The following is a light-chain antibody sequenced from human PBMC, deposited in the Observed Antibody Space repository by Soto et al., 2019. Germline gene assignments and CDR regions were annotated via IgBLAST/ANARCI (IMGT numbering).Light chain of an antibody. CDR3: QQYNSYS. Sequence: DIKMTQSPSTLPASVGDRVTITCRASQSISSWLAWYQQKPGTAPKVLIYHASNLQSGVPSRFSGGGSGTEFTLTISSLQPDDFATYYCQQYNSYSFGQGTKVDIK. CDR1: QSISSW. CDR2: HAS. V-gene: IGKV1-5*01. J-gene: IGKJ1*01.